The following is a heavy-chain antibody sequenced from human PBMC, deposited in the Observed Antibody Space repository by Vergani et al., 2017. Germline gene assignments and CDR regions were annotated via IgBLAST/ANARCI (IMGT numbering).Heavy chain of an antibody. CDR2: MHTTGTT. Sequence: QVQLQESGPGLGKPSQTLSLTCSVSGGSISSGSYYWSWIRQPAGKGLEWIGRMHTTGTTNYNPSLKSRATISVDTSNNQFSLNLSSVTAADTAVYYCAREATRSWDWGQGTLVTVSS. J-gene: IGHJ4*02. CDR3: AREATRSWD. V-gene: IGHV4-61*02. CDR1: GGSISSGSYY. D-gene: IGHD1-26*01.